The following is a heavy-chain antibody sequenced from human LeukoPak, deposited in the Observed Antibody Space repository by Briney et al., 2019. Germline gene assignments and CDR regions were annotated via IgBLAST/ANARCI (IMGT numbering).Heavy chain of an antibody. V-gene: IGHV3-7*01. D-gene: IGHD3-16*02. CDR1: GFTFSSYW. Sequence: GGSLRLSCAASGFTFSSYWMSWVRQAPGKGLEWVANIKQDGSEKYYVDSVKGRFTISRDNAKNSLYLEMNSLRAEDTAVYYCARVRLSSRFYDAFDIWGQGTMVTVSS. CDR2: IKQDGSEK. J-gene: IGHJ3*02. CDR3: ARVRLSSRFYDAFDI.